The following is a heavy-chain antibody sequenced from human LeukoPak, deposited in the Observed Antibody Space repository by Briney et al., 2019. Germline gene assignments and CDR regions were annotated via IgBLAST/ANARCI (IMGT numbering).Heavy chain of an antibody. J-gene: IGHJ6*03. CDR1: GGSISSRSYY. Sequence: SETLSLTCTVSGGSISSRSYYWGWIRQPPGKGLEWIAYIYYSGSTNYNPSLKSRVTISVDTSKNQFSLKLSSVTAADTAVYYCARQSRDSSWYYYYYMDVWGKGTTVTISS. CDR3: ARQSRDSSWYYYYYMDV. D-gene: IGHD6-13*01. CDR2: IYYSGST. V-gene: IGHV4-61*05.